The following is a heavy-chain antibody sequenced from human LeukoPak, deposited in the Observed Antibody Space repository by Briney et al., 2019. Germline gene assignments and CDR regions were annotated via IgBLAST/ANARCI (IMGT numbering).Heavy chain of an antibody. CDR1: GFTFSSYG. CDR2: ISYDGSNK. V-gene: IGHV3-30*03. Sequence: PGRSLRLSCAASGFTFSSYGMHWVRQAPGKGLEWVAVISYDGSNKYYADSVKGRFTISRDNSKNTLYLQMNSLRAEDTAVYYCAARGSFDYWGQGTLVTVSP. CDR3: AARGSFDY. J-gene: IGHJ4*02.